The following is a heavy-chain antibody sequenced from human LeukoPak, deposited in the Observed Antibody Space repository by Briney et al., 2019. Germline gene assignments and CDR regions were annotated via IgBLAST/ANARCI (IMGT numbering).Heavy chain of an antibody. Sequence: GGSLRLSWADSGFTFSGHWMSWVRQAPAKGLEWVAHMNGDGSQIYYMDFVKGRFTISRDNAKNSLYLQMNGLRAEDTAVYYCVAWGNSGNSWGQGTMVIVSS. CDR2: MNGDGSQI. J-gene: IGHJ3*01. V-gene: IGHV3-7*01. CDR1: GFTFSGHW. CDR3: VAWGNSGNS. D-gene: IGHD1-26*01.